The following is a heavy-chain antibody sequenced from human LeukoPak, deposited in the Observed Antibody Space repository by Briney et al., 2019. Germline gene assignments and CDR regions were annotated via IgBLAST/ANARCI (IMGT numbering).Heavy chain of an antibody. Sequence: GASVKVSCQASGYTFTVFYMHWVRQAPGQGLEWMGGINPNSGGTHSAQKFQGRVTMTRDTSIDTAYMELSSLRSDDTAVYYCARGIGVRGLLGYYYMDVWGKGTTVTVSS. J-gene: IGHJ6*03. CDR3: ARGIGVRGLLGYYYMDV. D-gene: IGHD3-10*01. CDR2: INPNSGGT. CDR1: GYTFTVFY. V-gene: IGHV1-2*02.